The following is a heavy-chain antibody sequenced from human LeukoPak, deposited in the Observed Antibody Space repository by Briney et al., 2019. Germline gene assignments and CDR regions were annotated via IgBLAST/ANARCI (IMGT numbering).Heavy chain of an antibody. J-gene: IGHJ4*01. D-gene: IGHD3-22*01. CDR1: GFTFSTYS. CDR2: ISSSSSSI. Sequence: GGSLRLSCAASGFTFSTYSMNWVRQAPGKGLEWVSYISSSSSSIYYADSVKGRFTISRDNAKNSLYLQINSLRAEDTAVYYCARQNGADYYYYFDSWGHGTPVTVSS. CDR3: ARQNGADYYYYFDS. V-gene: IGHV3-48*01.